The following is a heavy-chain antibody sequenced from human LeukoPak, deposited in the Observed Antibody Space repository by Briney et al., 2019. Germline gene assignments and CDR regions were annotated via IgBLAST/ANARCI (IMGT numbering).Heavy chain of an antibody. J-gene: IGHJ4*02. Sequence: SETLSLTCTVSGDSISSGDYYWSWIRQPPGKGLEWIGYIYYSGSSYYNPSLKSRVTISVDTSKSQFSLKLSSVTAADTAVYYCARERTAGGFDYWGQGTQVTVSS. CDR1: GDSISSGDYY. CDR3: ARERTAGGFDY. V-gene: IGHV4-30-4*01. CDR2: IYYSGSS. D-gene: IGHD3-10*01.